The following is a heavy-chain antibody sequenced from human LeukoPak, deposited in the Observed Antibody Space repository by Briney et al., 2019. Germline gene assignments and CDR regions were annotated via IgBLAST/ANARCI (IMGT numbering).Heavy chain of an antibody. V-gene: IGHV3-23*01. CDR1: GFTFSSYG. Sequence: GGTLRLSCAASGFTFSSYGMTWVRQTPGKGLEWVSVISDSGGNTYYADSVKGRFTISRDNSKHTLYLQMNSLRAEDTAVYYCAKAPVTTCSGAYCYPFDYWSQGTLVTVSS. D-gene: IGHD2-15*01. J-gene: IGHJ4*02. CDR3: AKAPVTTCSGAYCYPFDY. CDR2: ISDSGGNT.